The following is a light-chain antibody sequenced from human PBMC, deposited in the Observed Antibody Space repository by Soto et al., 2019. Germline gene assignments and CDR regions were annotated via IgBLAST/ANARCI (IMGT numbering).Light chain of an antibody. CDR2: AAS. V-gene: IGKV3-15*01. CDR1: QSVSSN. J-gene: IGKJ2*01. Sequence: EIVMTQSPATLSVSPGERATLSCRASQSVSSNLAWYQQKPGQAPRLLIYAASTRATGVPARFSGSGSGTEFTLTISSLQSEDFAVYFWQQYNIWAYTFGQGTKVDIK. CDR3: QQYNIWAYT.